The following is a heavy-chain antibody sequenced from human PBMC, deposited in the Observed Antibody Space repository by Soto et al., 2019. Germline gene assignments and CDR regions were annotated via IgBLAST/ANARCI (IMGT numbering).Heavy chain of an antibody. Sequence: QVQLQESGPGLVKPSETLSLTCTVSGGSISSYYWSWIRQPPGKGLEWIGYIYYSGSTNYNPSLKSRVTISVDTSKNQFSLKPSSVTAADTAVYYCARRGCSGGSCYSLWYFDLWGRGTLVTVSS. D-gene: IGHD2-15*01. J-gene: IGHJ2*01. CDR2: IYYSGST. V-gene: IGHV4-59*08. CDR1: GGSISSYY. CDR3: ARRGCSGGSCYSLWYFDL.